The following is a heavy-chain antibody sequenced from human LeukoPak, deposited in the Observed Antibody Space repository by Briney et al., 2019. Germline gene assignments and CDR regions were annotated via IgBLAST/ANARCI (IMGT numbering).Heavy chain of an antibody. CDR3: ARRNPTTVKYFDY. CDR1: GFTFSSYA. CDR2: ISGSGGST. V-gene: IGHV3-23*01. Sequence: GGSLRLSCAASGFTFSSYAMSWVRQAPGKGLEWVSAISGSGGSTYYADSVKGRFTISRDNSRNTLYLQMDSLRAEDTALYYCARRNPTTVKYFDYWGQGTLVTVSS. J-gene: IGHJ4*02. D-gene: IGHD4-17*01.